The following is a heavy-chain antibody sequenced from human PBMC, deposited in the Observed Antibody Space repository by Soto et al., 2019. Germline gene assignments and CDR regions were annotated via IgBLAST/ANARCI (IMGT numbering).Heavy chain of an antibody. D-gene: IGHD3-22*01. V-gene: IGHV3-30-3*01. CDR1: GFTFGSYA. CDR3: ARVNDYYDSSGFRSAFDI. Sequence: GGSLRLSCAASGFTFGSYAMHWVRQAPGKGLEWVAVISYDGSNKYYADSVKGRFTISRDNSKNTLYLQMNSLRAEDTAVYYCARVNDYYDSSGFRSAFDIWGQGTMVTVSS. J-gene: IGHJ3*02. CDR2: ISYDGSNK.